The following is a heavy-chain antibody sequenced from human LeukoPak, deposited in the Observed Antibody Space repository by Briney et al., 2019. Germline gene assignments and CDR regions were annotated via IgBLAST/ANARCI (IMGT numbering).Heavy chain of an antibody. V-gene: IGHV4-31*03. J-gene: IGHJ5*02. CDR1: GGSISSGSYY. CDR2: IHYSGST. D-gene: IGHD5-24*01. CDR3: ARGGDGYVNWFDP. Sequence: TLSLTCTVSGGSISSGSYYCSWIRQHPGKGLEWIGYIHYSGSTYYNPSLKSRVTISVDTSKNQFSLKLSSVTAADTAVYYCARGGDGYVNWFDPWGQGTLVSVSS.